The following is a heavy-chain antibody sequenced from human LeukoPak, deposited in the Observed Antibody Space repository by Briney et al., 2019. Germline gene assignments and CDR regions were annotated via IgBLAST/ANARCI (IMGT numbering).Heavy chain of an antibody. J-gene: IGHJ4*02. Sequence: ASVKVSCKASGYTFTGYYIHWVRQAPGQGLEWMGRINTNSGGTNYAQKFQGRVTMTRDTSISTAYMELSRLRSDDTAVYYCARDRWPSGSTHLDYWGQGTLVTVSS. CDR2: INTNSGGT. D-gene: IGHD5-24*01. V-gene: IGHV1-2*06. CDR3: ARDRWPSGSTHLDY. CDR1: GYTFTGYY.